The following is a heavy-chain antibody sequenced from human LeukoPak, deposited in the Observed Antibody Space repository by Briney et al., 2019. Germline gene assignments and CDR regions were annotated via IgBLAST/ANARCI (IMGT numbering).Heavy chain of an antibody. D-gene: IGHD2-15*01. CDR2: ISSSSSTI. CDR1: GFTFSSYS. CDR3: EVVVAATRYYFDY. J-gene: IGHJ4*02. V-gene: IGHV3-48*04. Sequence: GGSLRLSCAASGFTFSSYSMNWVRQAPGKGLEWVSYISSSSSTIYYADSVKDRFTISRDNAKNSLYLQMNSLRAEDTAVYYCEVVVAATRYYFDYWGQGTLVTVSS.